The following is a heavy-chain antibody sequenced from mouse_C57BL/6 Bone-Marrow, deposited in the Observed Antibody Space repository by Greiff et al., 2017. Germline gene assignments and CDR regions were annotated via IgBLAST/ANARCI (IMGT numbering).Heavy chain of an antibody. V-gene: IGHV5-17*01. Sequence: EVHLVESGRGLVKPGGSLKLSCAASGFTFSDYGMHWVRQAPEKGLEWVAYISSGSSTIYYADKVKGRFTISRDNAKYTLFLQMTSLRSEDTAMYYGERGCTVLAYWGPGATLPVSS. J-gene: IGHJ2*01. D-gene: IGHD1-1*01. CDR3: ERGCTVLAY. CDR1: GFTFSDYG. CDR2: ISSGSSTI.